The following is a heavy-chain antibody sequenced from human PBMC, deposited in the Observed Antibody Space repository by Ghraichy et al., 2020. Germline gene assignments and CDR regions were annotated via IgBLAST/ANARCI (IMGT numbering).Heavy chain of an antibody. D-gene: IGHD3-10*01. Sequence: GGSLRLSCAASGFTFSSYGIHWVRQAPGKGLEWVAFIRYDGSNKYYADSVKGRFTISRDNSKNTLYLQMNSLRAEDTAVYYCAKDLRYYGSGSRYYYYYGMDVWGQGTTVTVSS. CDR2: IRYDGSNK. V-gene: IGHV3-30*02. CDR3: AKDLRYYGSGSRYYYYYGMDV. CDR1: GFTFSSYG. J-gene: IGHJ6*02.